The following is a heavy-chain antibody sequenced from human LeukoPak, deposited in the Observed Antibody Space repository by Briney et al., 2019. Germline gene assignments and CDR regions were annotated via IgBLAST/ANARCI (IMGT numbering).Heavy chain of an antibody. J-gene: IGHJ3*02. D-gene: IGHD7-27*01. CDR3: ARAGLTGDAFDI. V-gene: IGHV4-31*03. CDR2: IYYSGST. CDR1: GGSISSGGYY. Sequence: SETLSLTCTVSGGSISSGGYYWSWIRQHPGTGLEWIGYIYYSGSTYYNPSLKSRVTISVDTSKNQFSLKLSSVTAADTAVYYCARAGLTGDAFDIWGQGTMVTVSS.